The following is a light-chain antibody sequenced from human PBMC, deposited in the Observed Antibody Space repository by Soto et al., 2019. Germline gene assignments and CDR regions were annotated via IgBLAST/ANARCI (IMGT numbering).Light chain of an antibody. Sequence: SPATLSVSPGERATLSCRAGQSVNTKLAWYQQKPGQPPRLLIYSASTRATGVPARFSGSGSGTDFILTISSLQSEDVAGYYCQQHTGWRHNTYCQGRRLEIK. J-gene: IGKJ5*01. CDR3: QQHTGWRHNT. CDR2: SAS. CDR1: QSVNTK. V-gene: IGKV3-15*01.